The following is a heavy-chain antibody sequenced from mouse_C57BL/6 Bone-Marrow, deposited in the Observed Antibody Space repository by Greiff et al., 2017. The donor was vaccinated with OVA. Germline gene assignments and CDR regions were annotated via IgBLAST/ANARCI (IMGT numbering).Heavy chain of an antibody. CDR1: GYTFTTYP. CDR3: ATTVVADYYAMDY. CDR2: FHPYNDDT. J-gene: IGHJ4*01. Sequence: QVQLKQSGAELVKPGASVKMSCKASGYTFTTYPIEWMKQNHGKSLEWIGNFHPYNDDTKYNEKFKGKATLTVEKSSSTVYLELSRLTSDDSAVYYCATTVVADYYAMDYWGQGTSVTVSS. D-gene: IGHD1-1*01. V-gene: IGHV1-47*01.